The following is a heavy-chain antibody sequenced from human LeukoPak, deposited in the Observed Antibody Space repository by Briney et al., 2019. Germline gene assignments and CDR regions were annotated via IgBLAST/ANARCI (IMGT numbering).Heavy chain of an antibody. V-gene: IGHV1-3*01. CDR1: GYTFTSYA. CDR2: INAGNGNT. J-gene: IGHJ6*02. Sequence: ASVKVSCKASGYTFTSYAMHWVRQAPGQRLEWMGWINAGNGNTKYSQKLQGRVTITRDTSASTAYMELSSLRSEDTAVYYCARDGRIAAAGTTYYYYYGMDVWGQGTTVTVSS. CDR3: ARDGRIAAAGTTYYYYYGMDV. D-gene: IGHD6-13*01.